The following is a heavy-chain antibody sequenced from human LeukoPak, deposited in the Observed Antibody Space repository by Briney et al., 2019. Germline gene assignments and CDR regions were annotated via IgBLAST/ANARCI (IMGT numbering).Heavy chain of an antibody. CDR2: IYYSGST. Sequence: SETLSLTCTVSGDSISSTTYYWGWIRQPPGKGLEWIGHIYYSGSTYYNPSLRSRVTISVDTSKNQFSLRLSSVTAADTAVYYCARIGQSVHYYMDVWGNGTTVDVSS. J-gene: IGHJ6*03. D-gene: IGHD3/OR15-3a*01. V-gene: IGHV4-39*01. CDR3: ARIGQSVHYYMDV. CDR1: GDSISSTTYY.